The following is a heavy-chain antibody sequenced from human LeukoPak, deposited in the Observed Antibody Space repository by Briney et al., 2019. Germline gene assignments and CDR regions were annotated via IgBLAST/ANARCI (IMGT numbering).Heavy chain of an antibody. CDR3: AREYGSSHSFDP. J-gene: IGHJ5*02. CDR2: IYHSGNT. Sequence: PGGSLRLSCAASGFTFSSYSMNWVRQAPGKGLEWIGEIYHSGNTNYNPSLESRDTISIDKSKNQFSLKLSSVTAADTAIYYCAREYGSSHSFDPWGQGTLVTVSS. V-gene: IGHV4/OR15-8*02. D-gene: IGHD6-13*01. CDR1: GFTFSSYSM.